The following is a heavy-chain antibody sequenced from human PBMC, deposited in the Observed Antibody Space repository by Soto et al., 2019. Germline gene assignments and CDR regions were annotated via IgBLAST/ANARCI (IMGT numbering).Heavy chain of an antibody. V-gene: IGHV3-74*01. CDR2: IDSGGRTT. Sequence: GGSLRLSCAASGFTFSSDGMHWFRQAPGKGLVWVSRIDSGGRTTTYADSVKGRFTISRDNAKNTLYLQMNGLRAEDTALYYCARWFTYGNFDYFDYWGQGTQVTVS. D-gene: IGHD3-10*01. CDR1: GFTFSSDG. J-gene: IGHJ4*02. CDR3: ARWFTYGNFDYFDY.